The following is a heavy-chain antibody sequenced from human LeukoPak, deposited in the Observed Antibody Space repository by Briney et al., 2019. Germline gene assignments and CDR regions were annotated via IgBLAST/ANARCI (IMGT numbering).Heavy chain of an antibody. D-gene: IGHD5-12*01. J-gene: IGHJ6*04. V-gene: IGHV3-21*01. CDR3: ARDGYSGYDFGLDV. CDR1: GFGFNNAW. Sequence: GGSLRLSCAASGFGFNNAWMSWVRQAPGKGLEWVSSITSSSSYIYYADSVKGRFTISRDNAKNSLYLQMNSLRAEDTAVYYCARDGYSGYDFGLDVWGKGTTVTISS. CDR2: ITSSSSYI.